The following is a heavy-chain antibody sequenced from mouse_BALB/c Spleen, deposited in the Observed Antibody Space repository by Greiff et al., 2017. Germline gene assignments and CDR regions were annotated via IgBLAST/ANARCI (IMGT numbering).Heavy chain of an antibody. J-gene: IGHJ3*01. D-gene: IGHD2-12*01. CDR2: INPSSGYT. CDR1: GYTFTSYT. V-gene: IGHV1-4*01. CDR3: ARGNDVGSWFAY. Sequence: LVESGAELARPGASVKMSCKASGYTFTSYTMHWVKQRPGQGLEWIGYINPSSGYTNYNQKFKDKATLTADKSSSTAYMQLSSLTSEDSAVYYCARGNDVGSWFAYWGQGTLVTVSA.